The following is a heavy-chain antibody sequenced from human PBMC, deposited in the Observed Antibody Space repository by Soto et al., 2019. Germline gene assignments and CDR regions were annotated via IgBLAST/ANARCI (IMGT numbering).Heavy chain of an antibody. J-gene: IGHJ4*02. CDR1: GYTFTSYG. Sequence: QVQLVQSGAEVKKPGASVKVSCKASGYTFTSYGISWVRQAPGQGLEWMGWISAYNGNTNYAQKLQGRVTMTTDTSTSTAYMELRSLRSDDTAVYYCARVDHDFWRLQEANYFDYWGQGTLVTVSS. CDR3: ARVDHDFWRLQEANYFDY. CDR2: ISAYNGNT. D-gene: IGHD3-3*01. V-gene: IGHV1-18*01.